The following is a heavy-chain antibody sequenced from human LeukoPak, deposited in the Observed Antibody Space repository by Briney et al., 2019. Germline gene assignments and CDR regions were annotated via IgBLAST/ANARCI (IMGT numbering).Heavy chain of an antibody. CDR3: AKVEMSTSPGGIDY. J-gene: IGHJ4*02. CDR2: IRFDGTNK. Sequence: QAGGSLRLSCAASGFTFSNFGMHWVRQAPGKGLEWVTFIRFDGTNKYYADSVKGRFTIFRDNSKNTLYLQMNSLRVEDTAMYYCAKVEMSTSPGGIDYWGQGTLVTVSS. D-gene: IGHD5-24*01. CDR1: GFTFSNFG. V-gene: IGHV3-30*02.